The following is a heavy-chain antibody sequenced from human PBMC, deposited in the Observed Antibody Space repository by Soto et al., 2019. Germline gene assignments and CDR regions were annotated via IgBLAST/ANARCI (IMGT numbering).Heavy chain of an antibody. V-gene: IGHV4-34*01. CDR1: GGSFSGYY. J-gene: IGHJ4*02. CDR3: SSQVKTTYINYSAS. Sequence: SETLSLTCAVYGGSFSGYYWSWIRQPPGKGLEWIGEINHSGSTNYNPSLKSRVTISVDTSKNQFSLKLSSVTAADTAVYYCSSQVKTTYINYSASWAQDTLVLVSA. CDR2: INHSGST. D-gene: IGHD4-17*01.